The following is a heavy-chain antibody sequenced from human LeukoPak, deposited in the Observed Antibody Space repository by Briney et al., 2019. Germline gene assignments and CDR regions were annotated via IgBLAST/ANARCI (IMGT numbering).Heavy chain of an antibody. V-gene: IGHV4-30-2*01. CDR1: GGSISSGGYY. CDR2: IYHSGST. J-gene: IGHJ5*02. CDR3: ARGLTGYYP. Sequence: PSETLSLTCTVSGGSISSGGYYWSWIRQPPGKGLEWIGYIYHSGSTYYNPSLKSRVTISVDRSKNQFSLKLSSVTAADTAVYYCARGLTGYYPWGQGTLVTVSS. D-gene: IGHD3-9*01.